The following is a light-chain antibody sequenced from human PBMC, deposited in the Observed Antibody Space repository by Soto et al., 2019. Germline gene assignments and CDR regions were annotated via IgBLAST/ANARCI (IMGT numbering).Light chain of an antibody. V-gene: IGLV1-40*01. CDR1: SSNIGADYD. Sequence: QSVLTQPPSVSGAPGRRVTISCTGSSSNIGADYDVHWYQQLPGTAPKLLIYGNSNRPSGVPDRFSGSKSGTSASLAITGLQAADEADYYCQSYDSSLSAVVFGGGTKLTVL. CDR2: GNS. J-gene: IGLJ3*02. CDR3: QSYDSSLSAVV.